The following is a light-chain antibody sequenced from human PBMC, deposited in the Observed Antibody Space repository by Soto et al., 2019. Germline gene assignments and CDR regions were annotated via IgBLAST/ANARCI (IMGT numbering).Light chain of an antibody. J-gene: IGKJ4*01. V-gene: IGKV1-39*01. Sequence: DIQMTQSPPSLSASVGDRVTITCRASQSISSHLNWYQQKPGKAPRLLIYAASRLQSGVPSRFSGSESGTEFTLTISSLQPEDFATYYCQQSYSTPRTFGGGTKVDIK. CDR2: AAS. CDR3: QQSYSTPRT. CDR1: QSISSH.